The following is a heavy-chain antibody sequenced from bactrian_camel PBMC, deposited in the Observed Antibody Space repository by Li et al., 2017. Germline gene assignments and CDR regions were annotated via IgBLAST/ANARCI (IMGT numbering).Heavy chain of an antibody. CDR3: AIIMRRTTCSLGSVPRFYDS. CDR2: SYLSTT. CDR1: GITGLSHC. J-gene: IGHJ4*01. D-gene: IGHD1*01. V-gene: IGHV3-2*01. Sequence: HVQLVESGGASVQAGGSLRLSCAVSGITGLSHCMGWFREAPEKEREGVATSYLSTTMYADSVKGRFTISKDDATNTMYLEMNSLKPDDAGMYYCAIIMRRTTCSLGSVPRFYDSRGQGTQVTVS.